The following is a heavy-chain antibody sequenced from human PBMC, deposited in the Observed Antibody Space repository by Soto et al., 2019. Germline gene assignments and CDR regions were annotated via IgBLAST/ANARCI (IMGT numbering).Heavy chain of an antibody. CDR3: AVSFCSDTSGYKGYYFGY. CDR2: IYPGDSDA. Sequence: GESLKISCKGSGYSFTEYWIGWVRQMPGKGLAGMGIIYPGDSDARYSPSLQGQVTISAAKSISTAYLRWSSLKASDTAMYYCAVSFCSDTSGYKGYYFGYWGRGTLVTVSS. V-gene: IGHV5-51*01. CDR1: GYSFTEYW. D-gene: IGHD3-22*01. J-gene: IGHJ4*02.